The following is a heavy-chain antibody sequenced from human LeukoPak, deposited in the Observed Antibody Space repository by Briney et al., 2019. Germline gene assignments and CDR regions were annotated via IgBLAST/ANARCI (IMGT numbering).Heavy chain of an antibody. CDR1: GFTFSSYS. V-gene: IGHV3-21*01. CDR3: ARDRGDIVVVPAAYDY. J-gene: IGHJ4*02. Sequence: GGSLRLSCAASGFTFSSYSMNWVRQAPGKGLEWVSSISSSSSYIYYADSVKGRFTISRDNDKNSLYLQLNSLRAEDTAVYYCARDRGDIVVVPAAYDYWGQGTLVTVSS. D-gene: IGHD2-2*01. CDR2: ISSSSSYI.